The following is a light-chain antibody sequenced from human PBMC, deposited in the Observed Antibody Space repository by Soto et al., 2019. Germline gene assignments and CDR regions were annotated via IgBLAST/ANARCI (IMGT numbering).Light chain of an antibody. CDR1: QSVSSSY. CDR2: GAS. J-gene: IGKJ2*01. CDR3: QQYGSSPPYT. Sequence: EIVLTQSPGTLSLSPGERATLSCRASQSVSSSYLAWYQQKPGQAPRLLIYGASSRATGIPDRFSGSGSGTDFTLTTSRREPEDFAVYYCQQYGSSPPYTFGQGTKREIK. V-gene: IGKV3-20*01.